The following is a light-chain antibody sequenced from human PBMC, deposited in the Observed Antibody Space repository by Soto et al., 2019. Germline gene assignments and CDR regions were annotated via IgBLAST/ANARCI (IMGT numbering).Light chain of an antibody. CDR1: QSVAGNY. V-gene: IGKV3-11*01. CDR3: QQRRNWPLIT. CDR2: GAS. J-gene: IGKJ5*01. Sequence: EMVLTQSPGTRSLSPGEIAGVAGRASQSVAGNYLAWYRQKPGQAPRLLIYGASNRATGIPARFSGSGSGTDFTLTISSLEPEDFAVYYCQQRRNWPLITFGQGTDWRL.